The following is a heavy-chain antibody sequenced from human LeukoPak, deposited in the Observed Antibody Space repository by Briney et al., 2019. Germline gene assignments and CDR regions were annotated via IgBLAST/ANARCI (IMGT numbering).Heavy chain of an antibody. CDR1: GGTFSSYA. V-gene: IGHV1-69*01. CDR2: IIPIFGTA. CDR3: ARVGGYSYYYGMDV. Sequence: ASVKVSCKASGGTFSSYAISWVRQAPGQGLEWMGGIIPIFGTANYAQKFQSRVTITADESTSTAYMELSSLRSEDTAVYYCARVGGYSYYYGMDVWGQGTTVTVSS. D-gene: IGHD5-12*01. J-gene: IGHJ6*02.